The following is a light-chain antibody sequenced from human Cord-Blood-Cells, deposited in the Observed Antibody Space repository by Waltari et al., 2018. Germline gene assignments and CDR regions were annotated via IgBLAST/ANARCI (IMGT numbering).Light chain of an antibody. CDR3: AAWDDSLSGYV. J-gene: IGLJ1*01. Sequence: QSVLTQPPSASGTPGQRVTISCSGSSSNIGSNYVYWYQQLPGTAPKLLIYRNNQRPSGGPDRFSGPKSGTSASLAISGLRSEDEADYYCAAWDDSLSGYVFGTGTKVTVL. V-gene: IGLV1-47*01. CDR2: RNN. CDR1: SSNIGSNY.